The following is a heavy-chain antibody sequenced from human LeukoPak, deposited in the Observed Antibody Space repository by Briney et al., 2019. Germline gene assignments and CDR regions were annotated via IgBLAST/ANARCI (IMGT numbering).Heavy chain of an antibody. CDR2: IYHSGST. V-gene: IGHV4-30-2*01. CDR3: ARGRSSSWENWFDP. J-gene: IGHJ5*02. CDR1: GGSISSGGYS. Sequence: PSQTLSLTCAVSGGSISSGGYSWSWIRQPPGKGLEWIGYIYHSGSTNYNPSLKSRVTISVDTSKNQFSLKLSSVTAADTAVYYCARGRSSSWENWFDPWGQGTLVTVSS. D-gene: IGHD6-13*01.